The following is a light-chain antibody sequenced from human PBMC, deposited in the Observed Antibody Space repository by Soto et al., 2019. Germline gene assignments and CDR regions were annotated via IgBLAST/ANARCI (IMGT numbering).Light chain of an antibody. CDR2: EVS. V-gene: IGLV2-14*01. Sequence: SALTQPASVSGSPGQSITISCTGTSSDVGGYNYVSWYQQHPGKARKLMIYEVSNRPSGVSNRFSGSKSGNTASLTISGLQAEDEADYYCSSYTGYNNYVFGSGTKVTVL. CDR3: SSYTGYNNYV. J-gene: IGLJ1*01. CDR1: SSDVGGYNY.